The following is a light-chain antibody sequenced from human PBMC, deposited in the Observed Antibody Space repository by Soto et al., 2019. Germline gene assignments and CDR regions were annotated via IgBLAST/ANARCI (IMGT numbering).Light chain of an antibody. CDR1: TGSVTYGHY. V-gene: IGLV7-46*01. Sequence: QTVVTQEPSLTVSPGGTVTLTCASSTGSVTYGHYAYWVHQKPGQAPKTLIFDTFKKHSWTPARFSGSLLGGKAALTLSGAQPEDEAQYYCLLSYRGSWVFGGGTKLTVL. CDR2: DTF. CDR3: LLSYRGSWV. J-gene: IGLJ3*02.